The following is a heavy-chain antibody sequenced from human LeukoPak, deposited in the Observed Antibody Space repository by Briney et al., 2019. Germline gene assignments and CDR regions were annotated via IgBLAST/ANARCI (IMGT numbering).Heavy chain of an antibody. D-gene: IGHD3-3*01. Sequence: PGRSLRLSCAASGFTFSSYAMHWVRQAPGKGLEWVAVISYDGSNKYYADSVKGRFTFSRDNSKSTLYLQMNSLRAEDTAVYYCAREGAIFGVVIIDYYYGMDVWGQGTTVTVSS. J-gene: IGHJ6*02. CDR3: AREGAIFGVVIIDYYYGMDV. CDR1: GFTFSSYA. CDR2: ISYDGSNK. V-gene: IGHV3-30-3*01.